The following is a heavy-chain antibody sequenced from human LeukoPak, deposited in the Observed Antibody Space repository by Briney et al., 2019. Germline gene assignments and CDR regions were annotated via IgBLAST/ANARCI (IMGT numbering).Heavy chain of an antibody. D-gene: IGHD3-10*01. CDR2: ISYSGGST. V-gene: IGHV3-23*01. CDR3: ARGLWFGDY. Sequence: GGSLRLSCAASGFSFSSYAMSWVRQAPGKGLEWVSGISYSGGSTYSADSVKGRFTISRDNSKNTLFLQMSRLRAEDTAIYYCARGLWFGDYWGQGTLVTVSS. CDR1: GFSFSSYA. J-gene: IGHJ4*02.